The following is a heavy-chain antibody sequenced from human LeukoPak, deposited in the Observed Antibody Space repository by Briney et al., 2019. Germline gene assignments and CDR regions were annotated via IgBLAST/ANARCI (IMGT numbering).Heavy chain of an antibody. V-gene: IGHV3-48*04. D-gene: IGHD1-1*01. CDR2: ISSSGSTI. Sequence: GGSLRLSCAASGFTFSSYAMSWVRQAPGKGLEWVSYISSSGSTIYYADSVKGRFTISRDNAKNSLYLQMNSLRAEDTAVYYCARDIVANWNDLYYFDYWGQGTLVTVSS. CDR1: GFTFSSYA. CDR3: ARDIVANWNDLYYFDY. J-gene: IGHJ4*02.